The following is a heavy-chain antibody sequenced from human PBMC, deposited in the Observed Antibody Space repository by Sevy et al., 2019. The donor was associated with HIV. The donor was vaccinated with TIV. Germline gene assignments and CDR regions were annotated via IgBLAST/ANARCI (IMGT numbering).Heavy chain of an antibody. CDR1: GFTFNNAW. CDR2: IKSKIDGETT. Sequence: GGSLRRSCAVSGFTFNNAWMNWVRQAPGTGLQWVGLIKSKIDGETTDYAAPVKGRFTISRDDSKNTLFLQMNSLKIEDTAVYYCATAPGYYDSAPFDYWGPGTLVTVSS. J-gene: IGHJ4*02. CDR3: ATAPGYYDSAPFDY. V-gene: IGHV3-15*01. D-gene: IGHD3-22*01.